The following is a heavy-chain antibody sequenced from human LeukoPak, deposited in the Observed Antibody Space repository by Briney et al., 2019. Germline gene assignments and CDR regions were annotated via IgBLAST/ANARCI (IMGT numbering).Heavy chain of an antibody. V-gene: IGHV3-21*01. CDR2: ISSSSSYI. Sequence: GGSLRLSCAASGFTFSSYSMNWVRQAPGKGLEWVSSISSSSSYIYYADSVKGRFTISRDNSKNTLYLQMNSLRAEDTAVYYCARDSTDNPKYSSGWYFDYWGQGTLVTVSS. CDR1: GFTFSSYS. CDR3: ARDSTDNPKYSSGWYFDY. D-gene: IGHD6-19*01. J-gene: IGHJ4*02.